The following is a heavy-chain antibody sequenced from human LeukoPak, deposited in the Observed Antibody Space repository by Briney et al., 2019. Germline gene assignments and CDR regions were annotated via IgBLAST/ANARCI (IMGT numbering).Heavy chain of an antibody. CDR3: ARGAYRISWPGIGY. J-gene: IGHJ4*02. CDR1: GFTVISNL. D-gene: IGHD3-16*02. CDR2: IYSGGAT. V-gene: IGHV3-53*01. Sequence: GGSLRLSCVASGFTVISNLMTWVRQSPGRGLEWLSSIYSGGATYYADSVKGRFTISRDHSNNSVSLQMTNLRVEDTAIYYCARGAYRISWPGIGYWGQGTLVTVSS.